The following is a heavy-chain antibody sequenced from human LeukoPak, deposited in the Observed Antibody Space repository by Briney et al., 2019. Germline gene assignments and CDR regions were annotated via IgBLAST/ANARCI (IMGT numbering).Heavy chain of an antibody. D-gene: IGHD3-10*01. J-gene: IGHJ4*02. V-gene: IGHV3-53*01. CDR3: AKAKGRGSPGRDYFDY. CDR1: GFTVSSNY. Sequence: PGGSLRLSCAASGFTVSSNYMSWVRQAPGKGLEWVSVIYSGGSTYYADSVKGRFTISRDNSKNTLYLQMNSLRAEDTAVYYCAKAKGRGSPGRDYFDYWGQGTLVTVSS. CDR2: IYSGGST.